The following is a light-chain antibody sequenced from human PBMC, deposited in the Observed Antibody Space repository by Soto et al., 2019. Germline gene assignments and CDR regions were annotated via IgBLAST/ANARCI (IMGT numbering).Light chain of an antibody. V-gene: IGKV3-20*01. Sequence: EIVLTQAPGTLSLSPGERATLSCRASQSVSSSYLAWYQQKPGQAPRLLIYGASSRATGIPDRFSGSGSGTDFTLTISRLEPDDFAVYYCQHYGSSPWTFGPGTRWIS. CDR2: GAS. CDR3: QHYGSSPWT. CDR1: QSVSSSY. J-gene: IGKJ1*01.